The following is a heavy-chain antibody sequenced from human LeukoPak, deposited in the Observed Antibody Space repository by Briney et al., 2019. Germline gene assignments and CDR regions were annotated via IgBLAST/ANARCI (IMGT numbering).Heavy chain of an antibody. J-gene: IGHJ4*02. CDR1: GFIFSSYW. Sequence: GESLRLSCATSGFIFSSYWMSWVRQAPGKGLEWVANIKQDGSEKNYVDSVKGRFTMSRDNAKKSLYLQMNSLRAEDTAVYYCARDRWYLENSGCYGFGYWGQGTLVTVSS. D-gene: IGHD3-22*01. CDR2: IKQDGSEK. V-gene: IGHV3-7*01. CDR3: ARDRWYLENSGCYGFGY.